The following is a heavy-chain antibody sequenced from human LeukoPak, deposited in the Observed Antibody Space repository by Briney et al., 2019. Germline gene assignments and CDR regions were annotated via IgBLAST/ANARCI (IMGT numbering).Heavy chain of an antibody. D-gene: IGHD6-13*01. CDR2: MNPNSGNT. Sequence: ASVKVSCKASGYTFTSYDINWVRQAPGQGLEWMGWMNPNSGNTGYAQKFQGRVTMTRNTSISTAYMELSSLRSEDTAVYYCASAASYSSSGKTRKNYYFDYWGQGTLVTVSS. CDR3: ASAASYSSSGKTRKNYYFDY. CDR1: GYTFTSYD. V-gene: IGHV1-8*01. J-gene: IGHJ4*02.